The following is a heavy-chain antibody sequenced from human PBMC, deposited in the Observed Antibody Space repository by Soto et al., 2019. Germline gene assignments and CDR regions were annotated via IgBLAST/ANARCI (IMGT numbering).Heavy chain of an antibody. V-gene: IGHV4-34*01. CDR2: INHSGST. D-gene: IGHD3-3*01. J-gene: IGHJ4*02. CDR1: GGSFSGYY. CDR3: ASTYDFWSGGAEPDYFDY. Sequence: SETLSLTCAVYGGSFSGYYWSWIRQPPGKGLEWIGEINHSGSTNYNPSLKSRVTISVDTSKNQFSLKLSSVTAADTAVYYCASTYDFWSGGAEPDYFDYWGQGTLVTVSS.